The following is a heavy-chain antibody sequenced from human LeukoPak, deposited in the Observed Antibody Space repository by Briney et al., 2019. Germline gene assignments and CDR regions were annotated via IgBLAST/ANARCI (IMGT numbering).Heavy chain of an antibody. V-gene: IGHV3-53*01. Sequence: GGSLRLSCAVSGFTVSGNHINWVRQAPGKGLEWVSVIYSGGSTYYADSMKGRFTISRDNSKNMVFLQMNSLRVEDTAVYYCAASMVDFTYGEHFQHWGQGTLVTVSS. CDR2: IYSGGST. J-gene: IGHJ1*01. CDR3: AASMVDFTYGEHFQH. CDR1: GFTVSGNH. D-gene: IGHD4/OR15-4a*01.